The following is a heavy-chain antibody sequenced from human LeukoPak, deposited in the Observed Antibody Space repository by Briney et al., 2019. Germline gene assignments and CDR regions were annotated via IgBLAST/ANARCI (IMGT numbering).Heavy chain of an antibody. J-gene: IGHJ5*02. CDR2: IYYNGST. Sequence: SETLSLTCTVSSGSISSGEYYWSWIRQPPGKGQEWIGYIYYNGSTYYNPSLKSRVTISVDTSKNQFSLKLSSVTAADTAVYYCARTSLGGAWFDPWGQGTLVTVSS. V-gene: IGHV4-30-4*08. D-gene: IGHD3-10*01. CDR3: ARTSLGGAWFDP. CDR1: SGSISSGEYY.